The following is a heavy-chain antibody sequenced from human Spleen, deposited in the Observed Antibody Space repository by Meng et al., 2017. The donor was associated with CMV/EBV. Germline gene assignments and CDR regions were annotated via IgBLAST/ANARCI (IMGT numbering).Heavy chain of an antibody. CDR2: IYYSGST. Sequence: SETLSLTCTVSGGSINSNYWSWIRQPPGKGLEWIGYIYYSGSTTYNPSLKSRVTISVDTSKNQFSLKLNSVTAADTAVYYCAHGDYVDYWGQGTLVTVSS. J-gene: IGHJ4*02. CDR3: AHGDYVDY. V-gene: IGHV4-59*01. CDR1: GGSINSNY. D-gene: IGHD4-17*01.